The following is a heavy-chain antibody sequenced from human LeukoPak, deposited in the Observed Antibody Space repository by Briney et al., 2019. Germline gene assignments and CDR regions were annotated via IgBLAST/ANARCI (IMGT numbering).Heavy chain of an antibody. V-gene: IGHV3-33*01. CDR2: IWYNGKNK. CDR1: GFSFGGYG. D-gene: IGHD2-8*01. CDR3: ARDLGGCTNGLCSYYFDY. Sequence: PGGSLRLSCVASGFSFGGYGMNWVRQAPGKGLEWEAVIWYNGKNKYYSDSVKGRFTISRDTSKNTLYLQMNSLRAEDTAVYYCARDLGGCTNGLCSYYFDYWGQGTLVTVSS. J-gene: IGHJ4*02.